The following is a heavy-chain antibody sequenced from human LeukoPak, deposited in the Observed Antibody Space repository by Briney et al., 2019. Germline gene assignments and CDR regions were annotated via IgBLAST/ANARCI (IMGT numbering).Heavy chain of an antibody. Sequence: ASVKVSCKASGYTFTSYAMHWVRQAPGQRLEWMGWINAGNGNTKYSQEFQGRVTMTTDTSTSTAYMELRSLRSDDTAVYYCARDHLTRQGDMDVWGKGTTVTVSS. V-gene: IGHV1-3*01. CDR3: ARDHLTRQGDMDV. J-gene: IGHJ6*03. D-gene: IGHD3-10*01. CDR2: INAGNGNT. CDR1: GYTFTSYA.